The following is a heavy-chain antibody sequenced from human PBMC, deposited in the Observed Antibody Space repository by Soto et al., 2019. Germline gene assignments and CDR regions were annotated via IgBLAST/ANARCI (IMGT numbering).Heavy chain of an antibody. CDR1: GFTFSSYG. CDR2: IWYDGSNK. D-gene: IGHD3-9*01. J-gene: IGHJ6*02. CDR3: AREGILRYFDWLTPGGMDV. Sequence: GGSLRLSCAASGFTFSSYGMHWVRQAPGKGLEWVAVIWYDGSNKYYADSVKGRFTISRDNSKNTLYLQMNSLRAEDTAVYYCAREGILRYFDWLTPGGMDVWGQGTTVTVSS. V-gene: IGHV3-33*01.